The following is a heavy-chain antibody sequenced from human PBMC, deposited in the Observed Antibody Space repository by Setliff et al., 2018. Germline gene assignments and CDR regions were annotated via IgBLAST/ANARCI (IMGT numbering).Heavy chain of an antibody. Sequence: GGSLRLSCAASGFTVSSNYMSWVRQAPGKGLEWVSVIYSGGGTRYADSVKGRFIISRDNAKNSLYLQMSSLRTDDTALYYCATARRGYQYGSGSLFDDWGQGTLVTVSS. CDR2: IYSGGGT. CDR3: ATARRGYQYGSGSLFDD. CDR1: GFTVSSNY. D-gene: IGHD3-10*01. J-gene: IGHJ4*02. V-gene: IGHV3-53*01.